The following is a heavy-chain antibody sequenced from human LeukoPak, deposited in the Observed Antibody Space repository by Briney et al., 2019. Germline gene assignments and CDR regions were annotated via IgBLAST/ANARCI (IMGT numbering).Heavy chain of an antibody. D-gene: IGHD5-18*01. V-gene: IGHV1-69*13. CDR2: IIPIFGTA. J-gene: IGHJ3*02. CDR1: GGTFSSYA. Sequence: VASVKVSCKASGGTFSSYAISWVRQAPGQGLEWMGGIIPIFGTANYAQKFQGRVTITADESTSTAYMELSSLRSEDTAVYYCARGARGYSYDDAFDIWGQGTVVTVSS. CDR3: ARGARGYSYDDAFDI.